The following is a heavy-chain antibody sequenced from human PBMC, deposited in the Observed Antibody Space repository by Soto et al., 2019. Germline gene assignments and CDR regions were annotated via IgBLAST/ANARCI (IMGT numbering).Heavy chain of an antibody. CDR2: IYYGGNT. Sequence: QVQLQESGPGLVKPSQTLSLTCSVSGASISKDGSYWSWIRQVPGKGLEWIGYIYYGGNTYYNPYLKSRVSISADASKNQFSLKLTSVTAADTAIYYCARVNNDIMTGYFIAFDIWGQGTMVTVSS. J-gene: IGHJ3*02. CDR3: ARVNNDIMTGYFIAFDI. V-gene: IGHV4-31*03. CDR1: GASISKDGSY. D-gene: IGHD3-9*01.